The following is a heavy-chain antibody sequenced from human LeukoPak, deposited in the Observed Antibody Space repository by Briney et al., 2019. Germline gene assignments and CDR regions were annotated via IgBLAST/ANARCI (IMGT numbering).Heavy chain of an antibody. CDR1: GFTFTNYW. V-gene: IGHV3-7*01. Sequence: GGSLRLSCAASGFTFTNYWMSWVRQAPGKGLEWVANIKQDGSEKYYVDSVEGRFTISRDNDKNSVSLQMNSLRGEDTAVYYCVRALGSSSADYWGQGTLVTVSS. CDR3: VRALGSSSADY. D-gene: IGHD6-6*01. CDR2: IKQDGSEK. J-gene: IGHJ4*02.